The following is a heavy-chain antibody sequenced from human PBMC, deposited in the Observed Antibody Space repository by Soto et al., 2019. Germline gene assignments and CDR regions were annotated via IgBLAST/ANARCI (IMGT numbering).Heavy chain of an antibody. J-gene: IGHJ5*02. CDR1: GFTFSTYV. Sequence: GGSLRLSCAASGFTFSTYVMHWVRQAPGKGLEWVAVISYDGSNEYYADSVKGRFTISRDNSKNTLYLQMSGLRAEDTAVYYCATTPYYDFWSGYPGWFDPWGQGTLATVSS. D-gene: IGHD3-3*01. CDR2: ISYDGSNE. CDR3: ATTPYYDFWSGYPGWFDP. V-gene: IGHV3-30-3*01.